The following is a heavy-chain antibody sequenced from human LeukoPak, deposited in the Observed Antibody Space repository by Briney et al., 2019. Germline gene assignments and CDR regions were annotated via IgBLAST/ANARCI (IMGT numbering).Heavy chain of an antibody. CDR1: GGSFSGYY. Sequence: SETLSLTCAVYGGSFSGYYWSWIRQPPGKGLEWIGEINHSGSTNYNPSLKSRVTISVDTSKNQFSLKLSSVTAADTAVYYCARYYYYYYYMDVRGKGTTVTVSS. CDR3: ARYYYYYYYMDV. J-gene: IGHJ6*03. V-gene: IGHV4-34*01. CDR2: INHSGST.